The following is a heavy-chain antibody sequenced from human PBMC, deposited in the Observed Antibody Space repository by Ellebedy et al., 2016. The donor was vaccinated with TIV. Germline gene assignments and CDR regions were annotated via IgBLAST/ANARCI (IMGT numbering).Heavy chain of an antibody. Sequence: GESLKISCAASGFTFSSYGMHWVRQAPGKGLEWVAVIWYDGSNKYYADSVKGRFTISRDNSKNTLYLQMNSLRAEDTAVYYCARSGSGYSYGGEFDYWGQGTLVTVSS. D-gene: IGHD5-18*01. CDR2: IWYDGSNK. CDR3: ARSGSGYSYGGEFDY. CDR1: GFTFSSYG. V-gene: IGHV3-33*01. J-gene: IGHJ4*02.